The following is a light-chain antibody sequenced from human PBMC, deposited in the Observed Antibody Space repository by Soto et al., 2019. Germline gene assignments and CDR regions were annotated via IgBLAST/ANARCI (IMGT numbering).Light chain of an antibody. Sequence: DIQMTQSPSTLSASLGDRVTITCRASQGISTWLAWYQQKPGKAPKLLIYKASSLESGVPSRFSGSGSGTEFTLTISSLQPDDFGTYYCQQYNSYWTFGQGTKVEIK. J-gene: IGKJ1*01. CDR2: KAS. CDR3: QQYNSYWT. CDR1: QGISTW. V-gene: IGKV1-5*03.